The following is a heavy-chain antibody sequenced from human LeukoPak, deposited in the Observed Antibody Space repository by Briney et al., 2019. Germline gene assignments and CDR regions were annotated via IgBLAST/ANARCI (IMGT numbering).Heavy chain of an antibody. Sequence: PSETLSLTCTTSGVSINSYYWSWIRQSPGKGLEWLGYIYSRGATNYNPSLNTRLTISVETSKNQFSLKLNSVTTANTAVYYCARSVDISFFDHWVQGMLVTVSS. CDR1: GVSINSYY. J-gene: IGHJ4*02. V-gene: IGHV4-59*01. CDR2: IYSRGAT. D-gene: IGHD3-3*02. CDR3: ARSVDISFFDH.